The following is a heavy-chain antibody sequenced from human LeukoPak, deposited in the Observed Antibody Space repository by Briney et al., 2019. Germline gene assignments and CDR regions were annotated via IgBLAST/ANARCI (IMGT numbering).Heavy chain of an antibody. D-gene: IGHD2-2*01. CDR2: IYYSGST. J-gene: IGHJ4*02. Sequence: KPSETLSLTCTVSGGSISSYYWSWIRQPPGKGLEWIGYIYYSGSTNYNPSLKSRVTISVDTSKNQFSLKLSSVTAADTAVYYCARGGGGVVVPAATFDYWGQGTLVTVSS. CDR3: ARGGGGVVVPAATFDY. CDR1: GGSISSYY. V-gene: IGHV4-59*01.